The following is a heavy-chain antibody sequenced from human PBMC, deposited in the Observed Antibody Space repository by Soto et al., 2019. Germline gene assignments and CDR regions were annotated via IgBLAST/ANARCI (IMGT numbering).Heavy chain of an antibody. V-gene: IGHV1-18*04. CDR1: GYTFTSYG. Sequence: ASVQVSCTTSGYTFTSYGISWVRQAPGQGLEWMGWISAYNGNTNYAQTLQGRVTMTTDTSTSTAYMELRSLRSDDADVYYCARGYSGSRGVDHWGQGTLVSVSA. D-gene: IGHD1-26*01. J-gene: IGHJ1*01. CDR2: ISAYNGNT. CDR3: ARGYSGSRGVDH.